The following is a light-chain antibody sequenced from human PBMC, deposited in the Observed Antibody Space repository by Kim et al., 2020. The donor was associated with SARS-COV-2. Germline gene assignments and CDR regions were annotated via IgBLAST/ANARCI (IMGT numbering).Light chain of an antibody. Sequence: LGQTVRNTCQGDSLRRFYASWYQQKPGQAPVLVMYGKNNRPSGIPDRFSGSSSGNTASLTITGAQAEDEADYYCNSRDSSGNHVVFGGGTQLTVL. CDR1: SLRRFY. J-gene: IGLJ2*01. CDR2: GKN. V-gene: IGLV3-19*01. CDR3: NSRDSSGNHVV.